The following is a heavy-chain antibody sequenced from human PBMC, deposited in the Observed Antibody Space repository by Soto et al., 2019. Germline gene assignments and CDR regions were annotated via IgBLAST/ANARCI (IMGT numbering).Heavy chain of an antibody. D-gene: IGHD6-13*01. CDR2: INPYNGNT. CDR1: GYTFTSYG. Sequence: ASVKVSCKASGYTFTSYGITWVRQAPGQGLEWMAWINPYNGNTKYAEKFLGRVTVTTDTSTATAYMEVRSLTSDDTAVFYCARVGVGLAAPRVWPYWGQGTPVTVSS. J-gene: IGHJ4*02. V-gene: IGHV1-18*01. CDR3: ARVGVGLAAPRVWPY.